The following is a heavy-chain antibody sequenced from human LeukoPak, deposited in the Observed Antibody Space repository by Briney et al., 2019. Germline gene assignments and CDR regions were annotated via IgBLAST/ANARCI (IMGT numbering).Heavy chain of an antibody. D-gene: IGHD2-2*01. CDR3: ARVRLRYCSSTSCYGAFDI. Sequence: ASVKVSCKASGYTFTSYDTNWVRQATGQGLEWMGWMNPNSGNTGYAQKFQGRVTMTRNTSISTAYMELSSLRSEDTAVYYCARVRLRYCSSTSCYGAFDIWGQGTMVTVSS. CDR1: GYTFTSYD. J-gene: IGHJ3*02. CDR2: MNPNSGNT. V-gene: IGHV1-8*01.